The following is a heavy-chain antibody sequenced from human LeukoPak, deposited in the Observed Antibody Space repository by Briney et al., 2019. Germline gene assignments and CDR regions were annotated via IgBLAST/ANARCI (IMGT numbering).Heavy chain of an antibody. D-gene: IGHD3-10*01. Sequence: GGSLRLSCAASGFTFSSYAMSWVRQGPGKGVEWGSTISDSGGSTYYADSVKGRFTISRDNSKNTLYLQMNSLRDEDTAVYYCAKVPYSDYGAGRPPFMDVWGQGTTVAISS. V-gene: IGHV3-23*01. CDR1: GFTFSSYA. CDR2: ISDSGGST. CDR3: AKVPYSDYGAGRPPFMDV. J-gene: IGHJ6*02.